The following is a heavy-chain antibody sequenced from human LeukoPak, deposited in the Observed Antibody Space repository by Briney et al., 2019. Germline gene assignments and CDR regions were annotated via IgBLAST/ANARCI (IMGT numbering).Heavy chain of an antibody. CDR3: ATTTRYYDYTWGTYRSNWFDP. D-gene: IGHD3-16*02. CDR1: GVSISSNNYY. J-gene: IGHJ5*02. V-gene: IGHV4-39*01. Sequence: SETLSLTCTVSGVSISSNNYYWVWIRQPPGKGLEWIGSVHCSGSTDYNPSLKSRVTISLDTSNNQFSLKLTSVTAADTAVYYCATTTRYYDYTWGTYRSNWFDPWGQGALVTVSS. CDR2: VHCSGST.